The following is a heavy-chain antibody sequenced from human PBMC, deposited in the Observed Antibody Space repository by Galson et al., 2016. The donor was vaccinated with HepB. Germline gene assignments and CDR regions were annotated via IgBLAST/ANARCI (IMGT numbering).Heavy chain of an antibody. V-gene: IGHV3-21*01. CDR1: GFTFTTYS. J-gene: IGHJ4*02. D-gene: IGHD6-19*01. Sequence: SLRLSCAASGFTFTTYSMNWVRQAPGRGLEWVSSIDISSSYIHYADSLKGRFTISRDNPKKLLYQQMNSLRDEDTAVYYGARGGSSGGDWGQGTLVTGSS. CDR2: IDISSSYI. CDR3: ARGGSSGGD.